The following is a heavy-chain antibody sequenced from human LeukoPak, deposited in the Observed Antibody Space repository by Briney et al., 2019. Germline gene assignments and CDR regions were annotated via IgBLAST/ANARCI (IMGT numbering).Heavy chain of an antibody. CDR1: GFTFGKYW. CDR2: IKLDGSEK. J-gene: IGHJ6*02. D-gene: IGHD3-16*01. CDR3: ARGGGLDV. V-gene: IGHV3-7*03. Sequence: GGSLRLSCVASGFTFGKYWMSWVRQAPGKGLEWVANIKLDGSEKNYVDSVKGRFTISRDNTKNSLYLQMSNLRAEDTAVYFCARGGGLDVWGQGAAVTVSS.